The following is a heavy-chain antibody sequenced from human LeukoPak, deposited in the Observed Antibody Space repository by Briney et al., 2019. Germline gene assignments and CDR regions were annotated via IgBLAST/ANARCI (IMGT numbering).Heavy chain of an antibody. CDR3: AKDRDFWSGYYTGDDY. D-gene: IGHD3-3*01. CDR2: ISGSGGST. Sequence: PGGSLRLSCAASGFTFSSYAMSWVRPAAGKGLEWVSAISGSGGSTYYADSVKGRFTISRDNSKNTLYLQMNSLRAEDTAVYYCAKDRDFWSGYYTGDDYWGQGTLVTVSS. CDR1: GFTFSSYA. V-gene: IGHV3-23*01. J-gene: IGHJ4*02.